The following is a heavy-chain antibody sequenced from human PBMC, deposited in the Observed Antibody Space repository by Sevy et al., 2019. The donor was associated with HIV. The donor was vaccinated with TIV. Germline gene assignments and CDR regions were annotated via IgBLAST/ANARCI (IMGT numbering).Heavy chain of an antibody. V-gene: IGHV4-38-2*02. J-gene: IGHJ3*02. CDR2: IYHSGST. D-gene: IGHD3-10*01. CDR3: AGEGAYYYYGSGSNRENAFDI. CDR1: GYSISSGYY. Sequence: SETLSLTCAVSGYSISSGYYWGWIRQPPGKGLEWIGSIYHSGSTYYNPSLKSRVTISVDTSKNQFSLKLSSVTAADTAVYYCAGEGAYYYYGSGSNRENAFDIWGQGTMVTVSS.